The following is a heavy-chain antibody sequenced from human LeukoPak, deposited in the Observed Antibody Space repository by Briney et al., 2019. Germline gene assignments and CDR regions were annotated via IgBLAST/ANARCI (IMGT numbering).Heavy chain of an antibody. CDR1: EYNFTSYY. V-gene: IGHV1-46*01. Sequence: ASVKASCKASEYNFTSYYMHWVRQAPGHGLEWMGIINPSGGTKSYSQKFQGRVTVTRDTSTSTVYMELSRLRSEDTAAYYCARDLVVVTGLRTRGSFDIWRQGTMVSVSS. D-gene: IGHD2-21*02. J-gene: IGHJ3*02. CDR2: INPSGGTK. CDR3: ARDLVVVTGLRTRGSFDI.